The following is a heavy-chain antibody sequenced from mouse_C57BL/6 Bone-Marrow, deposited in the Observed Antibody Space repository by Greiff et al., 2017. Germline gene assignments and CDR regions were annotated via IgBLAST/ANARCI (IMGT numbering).Heavy chain of an antibody. CDR2: IYPGSGST. CDR3: ARPYYSIYWYFDV. CDR1: GYTFTSYW. V-gene: IGHV1-55*01. Sequence: QVQLQQPGAELVKPGASVKMSCKASGYTFTSYWITWVKQRPGQGLEWIGDIYPGSGSTNYNEKFESKATLTVDTSSSTAYMQLSSLTSADSAVYYFARPYYSIYWYFDVWGTGTTVTVSS. J-gene: IGHJ1*03. D-gene: IGHD2-5*01.